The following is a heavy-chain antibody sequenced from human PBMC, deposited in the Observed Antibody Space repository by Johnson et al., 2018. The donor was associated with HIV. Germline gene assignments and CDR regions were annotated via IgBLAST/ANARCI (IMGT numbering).Heavy chain of an antibody. CDR3: ARDAPRRIAVADPKDGHDAFDI. CDR1: GFTFSSYD. J-gene: IGHJ3*02. D-gene: IGHD6-19*01. CDR2: IGTAGDT. V-gene: IGHV3-13*01. Sequence: VQLVESGGGVVQPGRSLRLSCAASGFTFSSYDMHWVRQATGKGLEWVSAIGTAGDTYYPGSVKGRFTISRENATNSLYLQMNSLRAEDTAVYYCARDAPRRIAVADPKDGHDAFDIWGQGTMVTVSS.